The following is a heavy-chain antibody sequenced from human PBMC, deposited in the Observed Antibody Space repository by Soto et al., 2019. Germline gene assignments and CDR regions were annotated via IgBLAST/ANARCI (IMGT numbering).Heavy chain of an antibody. D-gene: IGHD3-3*01. J-gene: IGHJ4*01. CDR1: GFTFSSYS. Sequence: GGSLRLSCAASGFTFSSYSMNWVRQAPGKGLEWVSSISSSSSYIYYADSVKGRFTISRDNAKNSLYLQMNSLRAEDTAVYYCARDAFDFWSGFLYWGHGTLVTVSS. CDR2: ISSSSSYI. V-gene: IGHV3-21*01. CDR3: ARDAFDFWSGFLY.